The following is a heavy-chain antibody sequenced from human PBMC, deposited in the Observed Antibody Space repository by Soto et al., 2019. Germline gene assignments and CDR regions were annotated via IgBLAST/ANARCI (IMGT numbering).Heavy chain of an antibody. J-gene: IGHJ4*02. CDR3: ARGFPSMTYYGEYYFVY. CDR1: GFTVSTNY. V-gene: IGHV3-53*01. CDR2: FYSGGST. D-gene: IGHD3-10*01. Sequence: GGSLRLSCEAFGFTVSTNYMSWVRHTPGKGLEWVSVFYSGGSTFYADSVKGRFTISRDNSRNTLYLQMRSLRAEDTAVYYCARGFPSMTYYGEYYFVYWGQGTMVPVSS.